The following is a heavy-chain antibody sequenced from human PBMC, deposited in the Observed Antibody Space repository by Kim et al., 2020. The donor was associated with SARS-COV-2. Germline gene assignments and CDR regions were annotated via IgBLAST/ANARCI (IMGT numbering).Heavy chain of an antibody. CDR2: KGNK. Sequence: KGNKKYAQNFQGRVTIPRDTPESTPYMERSSLRSEDTAVYYCARKREGMDVWGKGTTVTVSS. J-gene: IGHJ6*03. V-gene: IGHV1-3*01. CDR3: ARKREGMDV.